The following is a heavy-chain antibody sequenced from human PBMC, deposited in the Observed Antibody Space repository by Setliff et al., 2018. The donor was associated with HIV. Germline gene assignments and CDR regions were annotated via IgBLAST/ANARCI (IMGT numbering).Heavy chain of an antibody. V-gene: IGHV4-39*01. Sequence: SETLSLTCTVSGDSISSSAYYWGWIRQPPGKGLEWIGSIYYSGSTYYNPSLKSRVTISVDTSKNQFSLNLSSVTAADAAVYYCARVDCSGTSCYRDSYYYMDVWGKGTTVTVSS. D-gene: IGHD2-2*01. CDR1: GDSISSSAYY. J-gene: IGHJ6*03. CDR3: ARVDCSGTSCYRDSYYYMDV. CDR2: IYYSGST.